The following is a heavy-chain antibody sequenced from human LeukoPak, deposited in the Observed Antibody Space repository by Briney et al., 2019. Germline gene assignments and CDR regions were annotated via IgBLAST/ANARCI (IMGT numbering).Heavy chain of an antibody. CDR3: ERGPQYCSDGSCYSYAFDM. D-gene: IGHD2-15*01. CDR1: GGSISTSY. V-gene: IGHV4-59*01. Sequence: PSETLSLTCTVSGGSISTSYWSWIRQPPGKGLEWIGYIYYSGSTNYNPSLKSRVTISVDTSKNQFSLQLSSVSGADTGVYYCERGPQYCSDGSCYSYAFDMWGQGTMVSVS. J-gene: IGHJ3*02. CDR2: IYYSGST.